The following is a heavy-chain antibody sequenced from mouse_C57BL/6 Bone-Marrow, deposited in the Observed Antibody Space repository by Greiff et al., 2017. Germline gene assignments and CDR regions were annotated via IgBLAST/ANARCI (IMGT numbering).Heavy chain of an antibody. CDR2: IYPSDSET. D-gene: IGHD2-5*01. CDR3: ARRGYYSNYVGFPFDY. CDR1: GYTFTSYW. V-gene: IGHV1-61*01. Sequence: QVQLQQPGAELVRPGSSVKLSCKASGYTFTSYWMDWVKQRPGQGLEWIGNIYPSDSETHYNQKFKDKATLTVDKSSSTAYMQLSSLTSEDSAVYYCARRGYYSNYVGFPFDYWGQGTTLTVSS. J-gene: IGHJ2*01.